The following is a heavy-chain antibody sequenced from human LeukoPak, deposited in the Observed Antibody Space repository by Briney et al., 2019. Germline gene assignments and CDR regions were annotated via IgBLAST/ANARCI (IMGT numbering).Heavy chain of an antibody. Sequence: EASVKVSCKASGYTFTSYDSNWVRQATGQGLEWMGWMNPNSGNTGYAQKFQGRVTMTRNTSISTAYMELSSLRSEDTAVYYCARSAKYYYYHYMDVWGKGTTVTVSS. CDR3: ARSAKYYYYHYMDV. CDR2: MNPNSGNT. V-gene: IGHV1-8*01. J-gene: IGHJ6*03. CDR1: GYTFTSYD.